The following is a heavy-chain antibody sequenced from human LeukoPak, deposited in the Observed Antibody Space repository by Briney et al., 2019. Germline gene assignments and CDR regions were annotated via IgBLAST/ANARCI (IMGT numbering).Heavy chain of an antibody. CDR3: ARWGGSPYDLNWFDP. D-gene: IGHD3-22*01. Sequence: QPGGSLRLSCAASGFTFSSYGMHWVRQAPGKGLEWVAVIWYDGSNKYYADSVKGRFTISRDNSKNTLYLQMNSLRAEDTAVYYCARWGGSPYDLNWFDPWGQGTLVTVSS. J-gene: IGHJ5*02. CDR1: GFTFSSYG. V-gene: IGHV3-33*01. CDR2: IWYDGSNK.